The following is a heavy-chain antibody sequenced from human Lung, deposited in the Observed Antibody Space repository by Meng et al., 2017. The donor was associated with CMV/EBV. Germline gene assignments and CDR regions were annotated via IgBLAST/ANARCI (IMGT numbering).Heavy chain of an antibody. D-gene: IGHD1-26*01. J-gene: IGHJ6*02. Sequence: GESLKISCAASGFTFSTFAMSWVRQAPGKGLQWVSVIYSGDDSTYYADSVKGRFTISRDNSKNMLYLQMNSLRAEDSAVYFCAKGKWGGYYYYYGMDVWGRGXTVTFSS. CDR1: GFTFSTFA. V-gene: IGHV3-23*03. CDR2: IYSGDDST. CDR3: AKGKWGGYYYYYGMDV.